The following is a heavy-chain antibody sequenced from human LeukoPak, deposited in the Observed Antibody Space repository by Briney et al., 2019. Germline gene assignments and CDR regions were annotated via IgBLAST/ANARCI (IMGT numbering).Heavy chain of an antibody. CDR1: GFTFSSYS. Sequence: GGSLRLSCAASGFTFSSYSMNWVRQAPGKGLEWVSSISSSSSYIYYADSVKGRFTISRENAKNSLYLQMNSLRAEDTAVYYCARDDDILTGYPFDYWGQGTLVTVSS. CDR3: ARDDDILTGYPFDY. J-gene: IGHJ4*02. V-gene: IGHV3-21*01. D-gene: IGHD3-9*01. CDR2: ISSSSSYI.